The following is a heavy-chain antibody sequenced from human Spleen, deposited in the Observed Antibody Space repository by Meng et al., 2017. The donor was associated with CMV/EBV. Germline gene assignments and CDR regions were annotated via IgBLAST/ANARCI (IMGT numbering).Heavy chain of an antibody. CDR1: GYRFNDYW. J-gene: IGHJ6*02. CDR3: ARRHNYYYYGMDV. CDR2: IYPGDSET. V-gene: IGHV5-51*01. D-gene: IGHD2-21*01. Sequence: GESLKISCKSSGYRFNDYWIGWVRQMPGKGLGWMGMIYPGDSETRYSPSFQGQVTISADKSISTTYLQWSSLRASDTAMYYCARRHNYYYYGMDVWGQGTTVTVSS.